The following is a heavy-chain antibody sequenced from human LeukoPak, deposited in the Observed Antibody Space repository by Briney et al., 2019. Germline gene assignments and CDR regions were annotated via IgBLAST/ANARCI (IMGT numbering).Heavy chain of an antibody. CDR3: AKDARPAVASPTNFDY. V-gene: IGHV3-9*01. D-gene: IGHD2-15*01. CDR1: GFTFDDYA. J-gene: IGHJ4*02. CDR2: ISWNSGSI. Sequence: PGGSLRLSCAASGFTFDDYAMHWVRQAPGKGLEWVSGISWNSGSIGYADSVKGRFTISRDNAKNSLYLQMNSLRAEDTALYYCAKDARPAVASPTNFDYWGQGTLVTVSS.